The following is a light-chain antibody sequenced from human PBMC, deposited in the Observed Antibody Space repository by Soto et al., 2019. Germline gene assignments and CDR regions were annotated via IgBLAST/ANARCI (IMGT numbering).Light chain of an antibody. CDR1: SSNIGRNS. J-gene: IGLJ2*01. V-gene: IGLV1-44*01. CDR3: AAWDDSLSVV. CDR2: VNN. Sequence: QSVLIQPPSASGTPGQRVTISCSGSSSNIGRNSVNWYQQLPGTAPRLVIYVNNQRPSGVSARFSGSRSGTTASLAISGLQAEDEADYYCAAWDDSLSVVFGGGTKL.